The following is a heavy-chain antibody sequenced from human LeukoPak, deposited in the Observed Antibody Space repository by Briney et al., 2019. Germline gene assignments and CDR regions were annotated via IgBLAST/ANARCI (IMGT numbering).Heavy chain of an antibody. CDR1: GASISSYY. Sequence: SETLSLSCTVPGASISSYYWNWIRQSPGKGLEWIGYIHVSGGTSYDPSLKSRVTISIDTSKNQFSLKLSSVTAADTAVYYCAKGTSTVVTPNYYYYYSMDVWGKGTTVTVSS. CDR3: AKGTSTVVTPNYYYYYSMDV. J-gene: IGHJ6*03. V-gene: IGHV4-4*09. D-gene: IGHD4-23*01. CDR2: IHVSGGT.